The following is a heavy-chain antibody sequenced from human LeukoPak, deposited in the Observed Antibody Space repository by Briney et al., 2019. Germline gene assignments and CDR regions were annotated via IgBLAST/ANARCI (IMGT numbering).Heavy chain of an antibody. CDR2: IRSKAYGGTT. D-gene: IGHD5-18*01. J-gene: IGHJ4*02. Sequence: GRSVRLSCTASGFTFGDYAMSWVREAPGKGLEWVGFIRSKAYGGTTEYAASVKGRFTISRDDSKSIAYLQMNSLKTEDTAVYYCTRDRGYSYGYLDYWGQGTLVTVSS. CDR3: TRDRGYSYGYLDY. V-gene: IGHV3-49*04. CDR1: GFTFGDYA.